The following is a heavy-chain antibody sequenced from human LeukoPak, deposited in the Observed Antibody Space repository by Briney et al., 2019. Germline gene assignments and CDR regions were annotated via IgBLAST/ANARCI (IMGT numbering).Heavy chain of an antibody. D-gene: IGHD1-26*01. V-gene: IGHV3-74*01. CDR2: IDSDRNTT. J-gene: IGHJ2*01. Sequence: PGGSLRLSCVASGLAFSSYWMHWVRQAPGKGLVWVSRIDSDRNTTIYADSVKGRFTIPRDNAKKTLYLQMNSLRVEDTAVYYCATAGYSYFDLWGRGTLVTVSS. CDR1: GLAFSSYW. CDR3: ATAGYSYFDL.